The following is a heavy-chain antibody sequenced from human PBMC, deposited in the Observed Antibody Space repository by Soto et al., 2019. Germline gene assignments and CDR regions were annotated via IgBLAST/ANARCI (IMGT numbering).Heavy chain of an antibody. V-gene: IGHV3-74*01. D-gene: IGHD3-22*01. Sequence: EVQLVESGGGLVQPEGSLRLSCAASGFTFSSYWMHWVRQAPGKGLVWVSRINSDGSSTSYADSVKGRFTISRDNAKNTLYLQMNSLRAEDTAVYYCARERTSMIVVGTTDYWGQGTLVTVSS. CDR3: ARERTSMIVVGTTDY. CDR2: INSDGSST. J-gene: IGHJ4*02. CDR1: GFTFSSYW.